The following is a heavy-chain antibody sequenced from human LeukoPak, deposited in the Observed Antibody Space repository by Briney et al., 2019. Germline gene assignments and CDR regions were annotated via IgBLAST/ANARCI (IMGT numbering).Heavy chain of an antibody. Sequence: GGSLRLSCAASGFTSSNYWMSWVRQAPGKGLEWVANIKQDGSEKYYVDSVKGRFTISRDNAKNSLYLQMNSLRAEDTAVYYCVRDGYSYGFMLAFDIWGLGTRVTVSS. J-gene: IGHJ3*02. CDR2: IKQDGSEK. CDR1: GFTSSNYW. V-gene: IGHV3-7*01. D-gene: IGHD5-18*01. CDR3: VRDGYSYGFMLAFDI.